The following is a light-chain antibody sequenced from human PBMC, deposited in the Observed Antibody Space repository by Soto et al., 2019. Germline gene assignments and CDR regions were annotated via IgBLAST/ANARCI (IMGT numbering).Light chain of an antibody. Sequence: EIVLTQSPATLSLSPGERATLSCRASQSVSTHLAWYQQIPGQPPRLLIYDASHRATGIPARFSGSGSGTDFTLTISSLEPEDFAVYSCQQRSNWLLTFGGGTKVEIK. V-gene: IGKV3-11*01. CDR3: QQRSNWLLT. CDR2: DAS. CDR1: QSVSTH. J-gene: IGKJ4*01.